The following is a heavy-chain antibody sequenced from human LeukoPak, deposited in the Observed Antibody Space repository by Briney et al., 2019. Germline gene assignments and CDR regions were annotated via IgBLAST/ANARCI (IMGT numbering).Heavy chain of an antibody. CDR2: IYYSGST. Sequence: SETLSLTCTVSGGSISSHYWSWIRQPPGKGLEWIGCIYYSGSTNYNPSLKSRVTISVDTSKNQFSLKLSSVTAADTAVYYCARKAESEDRPGGYSYGYLDPWGQGTLVTVSS. D-gene: IGHD5-18*01. V-gene: IGHV4-59*11. CDR3: ARKAESEDRPGGYSYGYLDP. CDR1: GGSISSHY. J-gene: IGHJ5*02.